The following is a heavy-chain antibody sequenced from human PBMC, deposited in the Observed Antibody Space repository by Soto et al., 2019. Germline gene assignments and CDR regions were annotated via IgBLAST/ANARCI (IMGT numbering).Heavy chain of an antibody. D-gene: IGHD6-13*01. Sequence: KQSQTLSLTCAISGDSVSSNSAAWNWIRQSPSRGLEWLGRTYYRSKWYNDYAVSVKSRITINPDTSKNQVSLQLNSVTPEDTAVYYCARDGWRAAADNWFDPWGQGTLVTVSS. V-gene: IGHV6-1*01. CDR3: ARDGWRAAADNWFDP. CDR2: TYYRSKWYN. CDR1: GDSVSSNSAA. J-gene: IGHJ5*02.